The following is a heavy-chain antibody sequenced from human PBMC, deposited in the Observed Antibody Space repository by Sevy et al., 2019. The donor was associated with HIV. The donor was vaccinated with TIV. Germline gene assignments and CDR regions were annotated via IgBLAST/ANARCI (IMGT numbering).Heavy chain of an antibody. V-gene: IGHV3-21*01. J-gene: IGHJ6*02. CDR2: ISSSSSYI. CDR3: ARDLVGFRYFGWVGDGTTYYYYGMEV. D-gene: IGHD3-9*01. Sequence: GGSLRLSCAASGFTFSSYSMNWVRQAPGKGLEWVSSISSSSSYIYYADSVKGRFTISRDNAKNSLYLQMNSLRAEDTAVDYCARDLVGFRYFGWVGDGTTYYYYGMEVWGPRAKGNVSS. CDR1: GFTFSSYS.